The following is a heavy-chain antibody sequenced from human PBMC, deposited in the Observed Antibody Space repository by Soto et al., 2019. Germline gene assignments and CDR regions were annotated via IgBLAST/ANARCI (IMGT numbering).Heavy chain of an antibody. J-gene: IGHJ5*02. D-gene: IGHD1-1*01. CDR1: GGSISSTTYY. CDR2: IYYRGST. Sequence: QLQLQESGPGLVKPSETLSLTCTVSGGSISSTTYYWGWIRQPPGKGLEWIGSIYYRGSTYYNPSLQSRITKSVKQSQNQVPLKPSSVAAAEKAVEFFSGQEQLDPWGQGTLVTVSS. V-gene: IGHV4-39*01. CDR3: SGQEQLDP.